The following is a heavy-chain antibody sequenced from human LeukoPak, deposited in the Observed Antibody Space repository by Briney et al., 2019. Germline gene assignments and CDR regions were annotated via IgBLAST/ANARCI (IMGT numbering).Heavy chain of an antibody. V-gene: IGHV1-69*04. CDR1: GGTFSSYA. CDR2: IIPILGIA. CDR3: ASEPHPNYYDSSGYYV. D-gene: IGHD3-22*01. J-gene: IGHJ4*02. Sequence: SVKVSCKASGGTFSSYAMSWVRQAPGQGLEWMGRIIPILGIANYAQKFQGRVTITADKSTSTAYMELSSLRSEDTAVYYCASEPHPNYYDSSGYYVWGQGTLVTVSS.